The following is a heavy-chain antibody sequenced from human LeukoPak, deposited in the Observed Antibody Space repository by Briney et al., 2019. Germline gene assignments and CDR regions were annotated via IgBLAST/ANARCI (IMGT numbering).Heavy chain of an antibody. CDR2: ISWNSGSI. CDR3: AKDPGSRGWQQLVVGWFDP. CDR1: GFTFDDYA. Sequence: GGSLRLSCAASGFTFDDYAMHWVRQAPGKGLEWVSGISWNSGSIGYADSVKGRFTISRDNAKNSLYLQMNSLRAEDTALYYCAKDPGSRGWQQLVVGWFDPWGQGTLVTVSS. V-gene: IGHV3-9*01. D-gene: IGHD6-13*01. J-gene: IGHJ5*02.